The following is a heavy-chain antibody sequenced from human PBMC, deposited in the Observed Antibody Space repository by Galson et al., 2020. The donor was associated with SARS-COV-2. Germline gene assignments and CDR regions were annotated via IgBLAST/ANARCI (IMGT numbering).Heavy chain of an antibody. J-gene: IGHJ6*02. CDR1: GFTFDDYA. V-gene: IGHV3-9*01. CDR2: ISWNSGSI. Sequence: GGSLRLSCAASGFTFDDYAMHWVRQAPGQGLEWVSGISWNSGSIGYADSVKGRFTISRDNAKNSLYLQMNSLRAEDTALYYCAKDKGPYYYYGMDVWGQGTTVTVSS. CDR3: AKDKGPYYYYGMDV.